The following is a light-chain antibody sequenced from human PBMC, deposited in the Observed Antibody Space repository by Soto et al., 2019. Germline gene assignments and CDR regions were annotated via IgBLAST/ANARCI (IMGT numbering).Light chain of an antibody. CDR2: GAS. CDR1: QSVSSN. CDR3: QQYNKWPT. J-gene: IGKJ1*01. Sequence: EIVKTQSPATLSVSPGERANLSCRASQSVSSNLAWYQQKPGQAPRLLIYGASTRATGIPARFSGSGSGTEFTLTISSLQSEDFAVYYCQQYNKWPTFGQGTKVDI. V-gene: IGKV3-15*01.